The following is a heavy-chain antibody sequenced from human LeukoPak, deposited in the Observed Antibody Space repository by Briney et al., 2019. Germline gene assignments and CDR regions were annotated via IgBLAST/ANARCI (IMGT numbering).Heavy chain of an antibody. V-gene: IGHV3-7*04. CDR2: IKQDGSER. D-gene: IGHD3-10*01. J-gene: IGHJ4*02. CDR3: ARGITMAN. Sequence: GGSLRLSCAASGFTFSSYAMSWVRQAPGKGLEWVANIKQDGSERDYVDSVKGRFTISRDDAKNSLYLQMNSLRAEDTAVYYCARGITMANWGQGTLVTVSS. CDR1: GFTFSSYA.